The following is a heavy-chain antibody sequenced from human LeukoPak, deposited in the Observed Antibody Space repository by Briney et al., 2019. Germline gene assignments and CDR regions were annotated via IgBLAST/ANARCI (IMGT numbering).Heavy chain of an antibody. CDR3: ARAIAGYSSSWYWDYFDY. D-gene: IGHD6-13*01. J-gene: IGHJ4*02. V-gene: IGHV5-51*01. CDR2: IYPGDSDT. CDR1: GYSFTSYW. Sequence: GEPLKISCKGSGYSFTSYWIGRVRQMPGKGLEWMGIIYPGDSDTRYSPSFQGQVTISADKSISTAYLQWSSLKASDTAMYYCARAIAGYSSSWYWDYFDYWGQGTLVTVSS.